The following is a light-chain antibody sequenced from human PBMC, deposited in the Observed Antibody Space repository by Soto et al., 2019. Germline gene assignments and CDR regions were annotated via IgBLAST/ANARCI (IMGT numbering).Light chain of an antibody. J-gene: IGKJ1*01. V-gene: IGKV3-20*01. CDR3: QHYGVSLWT. CDR2: TAS. Sequence: PGERGTLSCRASQSVSSSHIAWYQQRPGQAPRLLIYTASSRATGVPGRFSGSGSGTDFTLTITGLEPEDFAVYYCQHYGVSLWTFGQGTRWIS. CDR1: QSVSSSH.